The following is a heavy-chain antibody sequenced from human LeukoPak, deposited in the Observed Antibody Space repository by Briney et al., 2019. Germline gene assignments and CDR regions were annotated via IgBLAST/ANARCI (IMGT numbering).Heavy chain of an antibody. V-gene: IGHV1-69*05. CDR1: GGTFSSYA. J-gene: IGHJ4*02. D-gene: IGHD6-19*01. CDR3: ARDYGYSSGSGDY. CDR2: IIPIFGTA. Sequence: SVKVSXKASGGTFSSYAISWVRQAPGQGLEWMGGIIPIFGTANYAQKLQGRVTMTTDTSTSTAYMELRSLRSDDTAVYYCARDYGYSSGSGDYWGQGTLVTVSS.